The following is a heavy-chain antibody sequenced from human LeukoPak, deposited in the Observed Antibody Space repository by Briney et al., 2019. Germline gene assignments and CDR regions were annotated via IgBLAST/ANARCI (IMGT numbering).Heavy chain of an antibody. CDR1: GYTFTGYY. V-gene: IGHV1-46*04. CDR2: INPSGAST. Sequence: ASVKVSCKESGYTFTGYYMYWVRQAPGQGVEWMGIINPSGASTSYARKLQGRVTMTRDTSTSTVYMELSSLTSEDTAVYYCPRFRNDPSGYYYQSYWFDPWGQGTLVTVSS. D-gene: IGHD3-22*01. CDR3: PRFRNDPSGYYYQSYWFDP. J-gene: IGHJ5*02.